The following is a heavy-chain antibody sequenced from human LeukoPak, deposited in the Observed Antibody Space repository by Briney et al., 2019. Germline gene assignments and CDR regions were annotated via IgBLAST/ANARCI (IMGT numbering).Heavy chain of an antibody. CDR3: ASNTRGYSYGPTFDY. CDR2: IYHSGST. J-gene: IGHJ4*02. Sequence: SGTLSLTCAVSGGSISSSNWWRWVRQPPGKGLEWIGGIYHSGSTNYNPSLKGRVTISVDKSKNQFSLKLSSVTAADTAVYYCASNTRGYSYGPTFDYWGQGTLVTVSS. D-gene: IGHD5-18*01. CDR1: GGSISSSNW. V-gene: IGHV4-4*02.